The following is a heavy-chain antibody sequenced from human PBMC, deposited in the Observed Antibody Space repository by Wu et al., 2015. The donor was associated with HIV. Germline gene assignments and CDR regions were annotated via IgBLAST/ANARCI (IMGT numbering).Heavy chain of an antibody. CDR1: GYTFTGYY. CDR3: ARERVGATTEVAFDI. J-gene: IGHJ3*02. CDR2: INPNSGGT. D-gene: IGHD1-26*01. V-gene: IGHV1-2*02. Sequence: QVQLVQSGAEVKKPGASVKVSCKASGYTFTGYYMHWVRQAPGQGLEWMGWINPNSGGTNYAQKFQGRVTMTRDTSISTAYMELSRLRSDDTAVYYCARERVGATTEVAFDIWGQGTMVTVSS.